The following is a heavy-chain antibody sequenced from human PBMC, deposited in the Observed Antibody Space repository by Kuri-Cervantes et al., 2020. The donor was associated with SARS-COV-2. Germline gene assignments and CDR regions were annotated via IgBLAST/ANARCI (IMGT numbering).Heavy chain of an antibody. CDR3: ARLNGGSYYIVSEFDY. D-gene: IGHD1-26*01. CDR1: SESFSGYY. V-gene: IGHV4-34*01. J-gene: IGHJ4*02. CDR2: VNHRGST. Sequence: SQTLSLTCAFYSESFSGYYWNWIRQSPGKGLEWIGEVNHRGSTNYNPSLKSRVTISVDTSKNQFSLKLSSVTAADTAVYYCARLNGGSYYIVSEFDYWGQGTLVTVSS.